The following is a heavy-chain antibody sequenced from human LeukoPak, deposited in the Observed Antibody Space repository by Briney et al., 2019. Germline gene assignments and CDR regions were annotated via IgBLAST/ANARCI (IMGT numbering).Heavy chain of an antibody. V-gene: IGHV1-2*02. CDR2: INPNSGGT. D-gene: IGHD6-19*01. CDR1: GYTFTGYY. Sequence: ASVKVSCKASGYTFTGYYMHWVRQAPGQGLEWMGWINPNSGGTNYAQKFQGRVTMTRDTSISTAYMELSRVTSDDTAVYYCARVWDSGWSVFEYWGQGTLVTVSS. J-gene: IGHJ4*02. CDR3: ARVWDSGWSVFEY.